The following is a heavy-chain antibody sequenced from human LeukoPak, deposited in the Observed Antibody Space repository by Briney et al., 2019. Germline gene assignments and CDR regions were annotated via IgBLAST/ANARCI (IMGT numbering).Heavy chain of an antibody. J-gene: IGHJ4*02. D-gene: IGHD2-2*01. CDR2: IYHSGST. V-gene: IGHV4-30-2*01. CDR3: ARGGRGYCSSTSCYPPDY. CDR1: GGSISSGGYY. Sequence: SETLSLTCTVFGGSISSGGYYWSWIRQPPGKGLEWIGYIYHSGSTYYNPSLKSRVTISVDRSKNQFSLKLSSVTAADTAVYYCARGGRGYCSSTSCYPPDYWGQGTLVTVSS.